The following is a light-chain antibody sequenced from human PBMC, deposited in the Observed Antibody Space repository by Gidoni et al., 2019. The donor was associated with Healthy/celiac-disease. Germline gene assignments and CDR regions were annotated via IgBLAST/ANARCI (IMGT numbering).Light chain of an antibody. V-gene: IGLV2-14*04. J-gene: IGLJ2*01. CDR3: SSYTSSSTPPV. CDR1: SSDVGGYNY. CDR2: DVS. Sequence: PGQSITISCTGTSSDVGGYNYVSWYQQHPGKAPKLMIYDVSNRPSGVSNRFSGSKSGNTASLPISGLQAEDEADYYCSSYTSSSTPPVFGGGTKLTVL.